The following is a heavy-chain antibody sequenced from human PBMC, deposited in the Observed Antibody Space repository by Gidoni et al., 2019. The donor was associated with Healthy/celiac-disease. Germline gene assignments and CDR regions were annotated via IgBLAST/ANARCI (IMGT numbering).Heavy chain of an antibody. J-gene: IGHJ4*02. CDR2: ISSSSSYI. CDR1: GFTFSSYS. D-gene: IGHD2-15*01. V-gene: IGHV3-21*01. CDR3: ARDGYCIGGGGCYPAAQDY. Sequence: EVQLLEPGGGLVKPGGSLRLSCAASGFTFSSYSKHWVRQAPGKGLEWVASISSSSSYIYYADSVKGRFTIARDNAKNSLYLQMNSLRAEDTAVYYWARDGYCIGGGGCYPAAQDYWGQETLVTVSS.